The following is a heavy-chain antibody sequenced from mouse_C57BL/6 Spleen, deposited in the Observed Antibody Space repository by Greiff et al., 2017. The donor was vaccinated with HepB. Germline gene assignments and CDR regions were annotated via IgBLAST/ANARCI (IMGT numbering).Heavy chain of an antibody. Sequence: EVQLVESGGDLVKPGGSLKLSCAASGFTFSSYGMSWVRQTPDKRLEWVATISSGGSYAYYPDSVKGRFTISRDNAKNTLYLQMSSLKSEDTAMYYCARQGLYSNYGAYWGQGTLVTVSA. V-gene: IGHV5-6*01. CDR1: GFTFSSYG. D-gene: IGHD2-5*01. CDR2: ISSGGSYA. J-gene: IGHJ3*01. CDR3: ARQGLYSNYGAY.